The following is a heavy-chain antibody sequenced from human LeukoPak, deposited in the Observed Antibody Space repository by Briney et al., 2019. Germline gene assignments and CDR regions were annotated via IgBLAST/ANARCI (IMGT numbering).Heavy chain of an antibody. D-gene: IGHD6-19*01. J-gene: IGHJ4*02. CDR1: GGSFSGYY. CDR3: ARLSTRTLAGGIAVAGQYYFDY. V-gene: IGHV4-34*01. CDR2: INHSGST. Sequence: SETLSLTCAVYGGSFSGYYWSWIRQHPGKGLEWIEEINHSGSTNYNPSLKSRVTISVDTSKNQFSLKLSSVTAADTAVYYCARLSTRTLAGGIAVAGQYYFDYWGQGTLVTVSS.